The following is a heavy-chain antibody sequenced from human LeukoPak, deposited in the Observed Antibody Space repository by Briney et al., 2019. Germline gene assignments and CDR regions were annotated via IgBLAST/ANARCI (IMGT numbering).Heavy chain of an antibody. V-gene: IGHV4-61*05. D-gene: IGHD5-24*01. CDR3: ARVDGYRTGDDAFDI. J-gene: IGHJ3*02. Sequence: SETLSLTCTVSGGSIRSSSYYWGWIRQPPGKGLEWIGYIYYSGSTNYNPSLKSRVTISVDTSKNQFSLKLSSVTAADTAVYYCARVDGYRTGDDAFDIWGQGTMVTVSS. CDR2: IYYSGST. CDR1: GGSIRSSSYY.